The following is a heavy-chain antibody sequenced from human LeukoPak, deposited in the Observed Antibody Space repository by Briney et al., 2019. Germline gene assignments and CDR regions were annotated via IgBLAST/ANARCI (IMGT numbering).Heavy chain of an antibody. CDR1: GFTFSSYA. Sequence: GGSLRLSCAASGFTFSSYAMSWVRQAPGKGLEWVSAIIGSGGSTYYADSVKGRLTISRDNSKNTLYLQMNSLRAEDTAVYYCARRVDYMDVWGKGTTVTASS. CDR2: IIGSGGST. CDR3: ARRVDYMDV. J-gene: IGHJ6*03. V-gene: IGHV3-23*01.